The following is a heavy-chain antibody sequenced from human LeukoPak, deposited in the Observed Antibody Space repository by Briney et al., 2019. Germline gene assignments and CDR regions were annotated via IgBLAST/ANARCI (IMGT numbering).Heavy chain of an antibody. J-gene: IGHJ6*03. CDR3: ARDDGSALGSYYYYYMDV. CDR1: GGSISSSGYY. D-gene: IGHD5-24*01. CDR2: IYYSGIT. V-gene: IGHV4-39*07. Sequence: SETLSLTCTVSGGSISSSGYYWGWIRQPPGKGLEWIGNIYYSGITYYNPSLKGRVTISVDTSKNQFSLKLSSVTAADTAVYYCARDDGSALGSYYYYYMDVWGQGTLVTVSS.